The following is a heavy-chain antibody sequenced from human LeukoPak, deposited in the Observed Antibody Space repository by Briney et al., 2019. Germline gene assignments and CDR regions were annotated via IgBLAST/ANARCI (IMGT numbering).Heavy chain of an antibody. D-gene: IGHD1-1*01. Sequence: ASVKVSCKASGYTFTGYYMHWVRQAPGQGLEWMGWINPNSGGTNYAQKFQGRVTMTRDTSISTAYMELSRLRSDDTAVYYCARGESWNPGGYYYYYMDVWGKGTTVTVSS. CDR3: ARGESWNPGGYYYYYMDV. CDR1: GYTFTGYY. J-gene: IGHJ6*03. V-gene: IGHV1-2*02. CDR2: INPNSGGT.